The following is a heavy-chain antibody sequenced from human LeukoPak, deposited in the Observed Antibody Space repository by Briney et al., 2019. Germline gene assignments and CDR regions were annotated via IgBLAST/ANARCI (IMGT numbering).Heavy chain of an antibody. Sequence: GGSLRLSCAASGFTFSSYSMNWVRQAPGKGLEWVSGINWKGGSTGYADSVKGRFTISRDNARNTLYLQMNNLRAEDTALYYCARDIFHGSGSAYWGQGTLVTVSS. CDR2: INWKGGST. J-gene: IGHJ4*02. CDR3: ARDIFHGSGSAY. D-gene: IGHD3-10*01. V-gene: IGHV3-20*04. CDR1: GFTFSSYS.